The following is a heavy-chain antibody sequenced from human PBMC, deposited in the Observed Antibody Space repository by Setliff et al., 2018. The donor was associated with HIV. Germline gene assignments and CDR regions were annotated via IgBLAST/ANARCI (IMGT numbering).Heavy chain of an antibody. J-gene: IGHJ4*02. CDR2: ISDGGGGT. D-gene: IGHD3-10*01. Sequence: GGSLRLSCAASGFTFSNYAMAWVRQAPGKGLEWVSAISDGGGGTDYADSVKGRFTISRDNSRNTLYLQMNSLRAEDTAVYFCAKLGGSGSYSNAFDYWGQGTLVTVSS. CDR1: GFTFSNYA. V-gene: IGHV3-23*01. CDR3: AKLGGSGSYSNAFDY.